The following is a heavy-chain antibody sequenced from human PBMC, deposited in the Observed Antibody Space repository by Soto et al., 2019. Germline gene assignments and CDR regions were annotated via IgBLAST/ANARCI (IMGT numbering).Heavy chain of an antibody. Sequence: EVQLVESGGGLVQPGGSLRLSCAASGFTFSSYDRHWVRQVKGKGLEWVSAIDTAGHTYYLGSVKGRFTISRESAKNSLYLQMNSLRAGDTAVYYCARDIHGMDVWGQGTTVTVSS. CDR2: IDTAGHT. V-gene: IGHV3-13*04. CDR1: GFTFSSYD. J-gene: IGHJ6*02. CDR3: ARDIHGMDV.